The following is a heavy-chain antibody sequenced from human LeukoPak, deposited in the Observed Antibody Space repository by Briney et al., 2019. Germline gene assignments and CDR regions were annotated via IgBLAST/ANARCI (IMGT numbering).Heavy chain of an antibody. Sequence: SETLSLTCTVSGGSISSSSYYWGWIRQPPGKGLEWIGSIYDSGSTYYNPSLKRRVTISVDTSKNQSSLKLSSVTAAATAVYSCVGSSWSEPTYSDYWGQGTLVTVSS. CDR3: VGSSWSEPTYSDY. CDR2: IYDSGST. D-gene: IGHD6-13*01. V-gene: IGHV4-39*01. J-gene: IGHJ4*02. CDR1: GGSISSSSYY.